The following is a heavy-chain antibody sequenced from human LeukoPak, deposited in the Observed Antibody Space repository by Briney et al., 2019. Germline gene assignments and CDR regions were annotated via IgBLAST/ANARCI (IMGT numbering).Heavy chain of an antibody. CDR1: GFTFPSYW. J-gene: IGHJ2*01. D-gene: IGHD4-17*01. Sequence: GGSLRLSCAASGFTFPSYWMSWVRQAPGKGLEWVANIKQDGSERYYVDSVKGRCTISRDNAKSTLYLHMNNLGAEDTAVYYCARDAHYGDYVRVRRDYWYLDIWGRGTLVAVSS. V-gene: IGHV3-7*01. CDR3: ARDAHYGDYVRVRRDYWYLDI. CDR2: IKQDGSER.